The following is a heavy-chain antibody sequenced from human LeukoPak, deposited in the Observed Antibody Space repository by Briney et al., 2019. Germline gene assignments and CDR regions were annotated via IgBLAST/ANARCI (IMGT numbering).Heavy chain of an antibody. CDR3: ASNTGYSYGYFDY. CDR1: GFIFNSHS. Sequence: GGSLRLSCAASGFIFNSHSMNWVRQAPGKGLEWVSSISSTSSYIYYADSVRGRFTISRDNAKNSLYLQMNSLRAEDTAVYYCASNTGYSYGYFDYWGQGTLVTVSS. V-gene: IGHV3-21*01. CDR2: ISSTSSYI. D-gene: IGHD5-18*01. J-gene: IGHJ4*02.